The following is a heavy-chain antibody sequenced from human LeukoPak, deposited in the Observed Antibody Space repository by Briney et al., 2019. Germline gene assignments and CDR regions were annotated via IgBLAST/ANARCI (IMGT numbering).Heavy chain of an antibody. CDR3: ARGQWELLRYNYIDV. J-gene: IGHJ6*03. CDR1: GCSLTSFY. D-gene: IGHD1-26*01. CDR2: IDTSGST. Sequence: SETLSLTCTVSGCSLTSFYRNWIRQPAGKGLGWIGRIDTSGSTNYNPSLKSRVTMSVDTSKNQFSLRLSSVTAADTAVYYCARGQWELLRYNYIDVWGKGTTVTVSS. V-gene: IGHV4-4*07.